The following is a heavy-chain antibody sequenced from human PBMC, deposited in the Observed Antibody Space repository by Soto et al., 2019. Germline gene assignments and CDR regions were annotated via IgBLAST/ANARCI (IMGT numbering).Heavy chain of an antibody. J-gene: IGHJ4*02. D-gene: IGHD3-3*01. Sequence: PGGSLRLSCAASGFTFSSYGMHWVRQAPGKGLEWVAVISYDGSNKYYADSVKGRFTISRDNSKNTLYLQMNSLRAEDTAVYYCAKDKPYYDFWSGYYDVHWGQGTL. CDR2: ISYDGSNK. CDR3: AKDKPYYDFWSGYYDVH. V-gene: IGHV3-30*18. CDR1: GFTFSSYG.